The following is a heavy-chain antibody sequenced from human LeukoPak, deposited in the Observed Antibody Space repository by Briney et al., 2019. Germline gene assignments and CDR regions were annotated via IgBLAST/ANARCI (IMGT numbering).Heavy chain of an antibody. Sequence: ASVKVSCKTSGYTFNNFGITWVRQAPGQGLEWMGWISIGDGRTHYGRKFQDRVSMTREMSSNTAFLELSSLRSDDTAFYFRSRSYYSSSWYSFDHWGQGTLVTVSS. CDR1: GYTFNNFG. J-gene: IGHJ4*02. CDR3: SRSYYSSSWYSFDH. D-gene: IGHD2-15*01. V-gene: IGHV1-18*01. CDR2: ISIGDGRT.